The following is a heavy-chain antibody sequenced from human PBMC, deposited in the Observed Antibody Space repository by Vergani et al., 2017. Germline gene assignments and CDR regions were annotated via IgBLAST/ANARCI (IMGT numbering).Heavy chain of an antibody. CDR1: GGTFSSYT. V-gene: IGHV1-69*08. CDR2: IIPILGIA. D-gene: IGHD5-12*01. CDR3: AGDRYREYSGYDFPL. Sequence: QVQLVQSGAEVKKPGSSVKVSCKASGGTFSSYTISWVRQAPGQGLEWMGRIIPILGIANYAQKFQGRVTITADKSTSTAYMELSSLRSEDTAVYYCAGDRYREYSGYDFPLWGQGTLVTVSS. J-gene: IGHJ4*02.